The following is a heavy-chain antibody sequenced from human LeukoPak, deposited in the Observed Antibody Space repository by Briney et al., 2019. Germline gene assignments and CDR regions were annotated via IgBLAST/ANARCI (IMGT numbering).Heavy chain of an antibody. V-gene: IGHV1-69*13. CDR1: GGTFSSYA. CDR3: AREFRFRGYYYDSSGYRVDAFDI. Sequence: ASVKVSCKASGGTFSSYAISWVRQAPGQGLEWMGGIIPIFGTANYAQKFQGRVTITADESTSTAYMELSSLRSEDTAVYYCAREFRFRGYYYDSSGYRVDAFDIWGQGTMVTVSS. J-gene: IGHJ3*02. D-gene: IGHD3-22*01. CDR2: IIPIFGTA.